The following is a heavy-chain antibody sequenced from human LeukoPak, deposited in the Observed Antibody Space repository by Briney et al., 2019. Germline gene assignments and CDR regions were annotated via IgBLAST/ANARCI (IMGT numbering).Heavy chain of an antibody. Sequence: GESLKISCAAFGFTFSSYSMNWVRQAPGKGLEWVSPISSSSSYIYYADSVKGRFTISRDNSKNTLYLQMNSLRAEDTAVYYCAKGIYGYSYGLFDYWGQGTLVTVSS. V-gene: IGHV3-21*04. J-gene: IGHJ4*02. CDR2: ISSSSSYI. D-gene: IGHD5-18*01. CDR1: GFTFSSYS. CDR3: AKGIYGYSYGLFDY.